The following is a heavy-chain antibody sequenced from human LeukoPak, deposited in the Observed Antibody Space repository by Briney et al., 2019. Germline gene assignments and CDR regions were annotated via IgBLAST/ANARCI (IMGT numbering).Heavy chain of an antibody. CDR3: ANHYSGYSYGPKFDY. Sequence: PGGSLRLSCAASGFTFSSYAMSWVRQAPGKGLEWVSAISGSGGSTYYADSVKGRLTISRDNSKNTLYLQMNSLRAEDTAVYYCANHYSGYSYGPKFDYWGQGTLVTVSS. V-gene: IGHV3-23*01. CDR1: GFTFSSYA. CDR2: ISGSGGST. D-gene: IGHD5-18*01. J-gene: IGHJ4*02.